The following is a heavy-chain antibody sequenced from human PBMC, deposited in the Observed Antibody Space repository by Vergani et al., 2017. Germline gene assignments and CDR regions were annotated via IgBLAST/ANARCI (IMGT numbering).Heavy chain of an antibody. D-gene: IGHD4-11*01. CDR1: GGSISSSSYY. CDR2: IYYSGST. CDR3: ARXLATVDAVEAGYYYYMDV. V-gene: IGHV4-39*07. J-gene: IGHJ6*03. Sequence: QLQLQESGPGLVKPSETLSLTCTVSGGSISSSSYYWGWIRQPPGKGLEWIGSIYYSGSTYYNPSLKSRVTISVDTSKNQFSLKLSSVTAADTAVYYCARXLATVDAVEAGYYYYMDVWGKGTTVTVSS.